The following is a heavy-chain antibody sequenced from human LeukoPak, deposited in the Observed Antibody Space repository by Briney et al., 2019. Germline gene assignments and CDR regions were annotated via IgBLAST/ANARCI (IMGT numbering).Heavy chain of an antibody. CDR2: ISGSGGST. V-gene: IGHV3-23*01. CDR1: GFTFRSYA. D-gene: IGHD3-10*01. CDR3: VKAFGSGSYYDAFDI. J-gene: IGHJ3*02. Sequence: GGSLGLSCAASGFTFRSYAMSWVRQAPGKGLEWVSVISGSGGSTDYADSVKGRFTISRDESKNTLYLQMNSLRAEDTAVYYCVKAFGSGSYYDAFDIWGQGTMVTVSS.